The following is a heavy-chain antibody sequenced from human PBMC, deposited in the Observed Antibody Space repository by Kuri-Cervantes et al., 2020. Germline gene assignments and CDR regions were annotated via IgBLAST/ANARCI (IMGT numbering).Heavy chain of an antibody. CDR1: GFTFSTYA. CDR2: ISASGGST. V-gene: IGHV3-23*01. Sequence: GGSLRLSCAASGFTFSTYAMAWVRQAPGKGLEWVSGISASGGSTSYAASVKGRFTISRDNSKNTLYLQMNSLRAEDTALFYCAKFPSAPLCFGSWSHPYYFDYWGQGTLVTVSS. J-gene: IGHJ4*02. CDR3: AKFPSAPLCFGSWSHPYYFDY. D-gene: IGHD3-10*01.